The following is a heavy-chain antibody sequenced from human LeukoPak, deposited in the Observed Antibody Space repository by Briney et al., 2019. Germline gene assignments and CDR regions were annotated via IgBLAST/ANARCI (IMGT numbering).Heavy chain of an antibody. CDR1: GFTFSSYA. D-gene: IGHD2-15*01. J-gene: IGHJ6*02. V-gene: IGHV3-23*01. Sequence: PGGSLRLSCAASGFTFSSYAMSWVRQAPGKGLEWVSGISGSGASAHFAGISGGGANTYYADSVKGRFTVSRDNSKNTLYLQVNSLRVEDTAVYYCAKDLCGGSCFYYYSMNVWGQGTTVTVSS. CDR2: ISGSGASAHFAGISGGGANT. CDR3: AKDLCGGSCFYYYSMNV.